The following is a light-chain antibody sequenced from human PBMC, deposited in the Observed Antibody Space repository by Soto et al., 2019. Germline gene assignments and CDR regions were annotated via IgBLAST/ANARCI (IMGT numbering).Light chain of an antibody. J-gene: IGKJ5*01. Sequence: DIQLTQSPSFLSASVGDRVTITCRASQGISSYLAWYQQKPGKAPKHLIYAASTLQSGVPSRFSGSGSETEFTLTINSLQPEDFATYYCQQLNSFPITFGQGTRLEIK. CDR1: QGISSY. V-gene: IGKV1-9*01. CDR2: AAS. CDR3: QQLNSFPIT.